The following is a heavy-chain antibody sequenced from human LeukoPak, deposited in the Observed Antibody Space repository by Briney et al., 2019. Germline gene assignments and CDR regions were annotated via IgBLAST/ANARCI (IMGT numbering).Heavy chain of an antibody. D-gene: IGHD5-24*01. CDR1: GGSFSGYY. V-gene: IGHV4-34*01. CDR2: INHSGRT. J-gene: IGHJ4*02. Sequence: ASETLSLTCAVYGGSFSGYYWNWIRQPPGKGLEWIGEINHSGRTKYNPSLKGRVTISVDTSKNQFSLILSSVTAADTAVYYCARGQFQRDYWGQGTPVTVSS. CDR3: ARGQFQRDY.